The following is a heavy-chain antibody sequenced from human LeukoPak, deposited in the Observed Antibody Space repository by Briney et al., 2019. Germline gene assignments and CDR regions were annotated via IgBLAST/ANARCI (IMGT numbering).Heavy chain of an antibody. V-gene: IGHV4-59*12. J-gene: IGHJ6*02. CDR3: ARKMGYPLVVVAATPPGRYYYGMDV. D-gene: IGHD2-15*01. Sequence: PSETLSLTCTVSGGSISSYYWSWIRQPPGKGLEWIGYIYYSGSTNYNPSLKSRVTISVDTSKNQFSLKLSSVTAADTAVYYCARKMGYPLVVVAATPPGRYYYGMDVWGQGITVTVSS. CDR1: GGSISSYY. CDR2: IYYSGST.